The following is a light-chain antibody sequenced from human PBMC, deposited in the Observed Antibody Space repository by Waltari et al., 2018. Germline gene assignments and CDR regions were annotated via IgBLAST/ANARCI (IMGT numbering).Light chain of an antibody. CDR3: QQGYTYPPAYS. CDR1: QVIGND. Sequence: DIQMTQSPSSLSASVGDTVTITCQASQVIGNDLNWYQQKPGKPPKLLIYRASSLQSGIPSRFSGSGSGTDFTLTISSLQPEDFVTYYCQQGYTYPPAYSFGQGTKVEIK. J-gene: IGKJ2*03. CDR2: RAS. V-gene: IGKV1-17*01.